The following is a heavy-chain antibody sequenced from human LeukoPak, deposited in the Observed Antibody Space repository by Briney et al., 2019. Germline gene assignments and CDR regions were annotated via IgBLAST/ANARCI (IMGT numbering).Heavy chain of an antibody. CDR2: INPNSGGT. V-gene: IGHV1-2*02. J-gene: IGHJ3*02. CDR1: GYTFGNYG. Sequence: ASEKVSCKASGYTFGNYGISWVGQAPRQGLEWMGWINPNSGGTNYAQKFQGRVTMTRDTPISTAYMELSRLRSDDTAVYYCARNDGEAFDIWGQGTMVTVSS. CDR3: ARNDGEAFDI.